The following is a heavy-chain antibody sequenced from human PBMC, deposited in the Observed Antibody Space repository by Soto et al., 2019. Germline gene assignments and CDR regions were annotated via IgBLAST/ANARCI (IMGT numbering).Heavy chain of an antibody. V-gene: IGHV3-30*18. CDR1: GFTFSSYG. Sequence: QVQLVESGGGVVQPGRSLRLSCAASGFTFSSYGMHWVRQAPGKGLEWVAVISYDGSNKNYADSVKGRFTISRDNSKNTLYLQMNSLRAEDTAVYYCAKADGMDVWGQGTTVTVSS. CDR2: ISYDGSNK. CDR3: AKADGMDV. J-gene: IGHJ6*02.